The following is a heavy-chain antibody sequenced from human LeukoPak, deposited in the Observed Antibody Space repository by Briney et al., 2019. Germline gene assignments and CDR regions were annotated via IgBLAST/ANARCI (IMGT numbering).Heavy chain of an antibody. V-gene: IGHV1-69*04. D-gene: IGHD5-12*01. CDR1: GGTFSSYA. Sequence: GASVKVSCKASGGTFSSYAISWVRQAPGQGLEWMGRIIPILGIANYAQKFQGRVTITADKSTSTAYMELSSLRSEDTAVYYCARGVYSGYDLYYFDYWGQGTLVTVSS. J-gene: IGHJ4*02. CDR3: ARGVYSGYDLYYFDY. CDR2: IIPILGIA.